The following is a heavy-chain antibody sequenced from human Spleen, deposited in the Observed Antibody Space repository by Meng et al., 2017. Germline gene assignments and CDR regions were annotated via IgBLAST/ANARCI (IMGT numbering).Heavy chain of an antibody. CDR2: IKQDGSEK. D-gene: IGHD1-26*01. CDR3: ARDEVVGATFLPHYFDY. J-gene: IGHJ4*02. V-gene: IGHV3-7*01. CDR1: GFTFSSYA. Sequence: GESLKISCAASGFTFSSYAMSWVRQAPGKGLEWVANIKQDGSEKYYGDSVKGRFNISRANAKNSLYLQMNSLRAEDTAVYYCARDEVVGATFLPHYFDYWGQGTLVTVSS.